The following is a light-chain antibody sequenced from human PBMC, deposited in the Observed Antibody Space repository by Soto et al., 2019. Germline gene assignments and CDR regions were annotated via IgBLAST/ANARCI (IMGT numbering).Light chain of an antibody. CDR3: QQRGA. V-gene: IGKV3-11*01. CDR2: DAS. CDR1: QSVGSY. J-gene: IGKJ4*01. Sequence: EIVLTQSAATLTLSPGERATLSCRASQSVGSYLAWSQQKPGQAPRLLIYDASNRATGIPARFSGSGSGTDFTLTISSLEPEDFAVYYCQQRGAFGGGTKVDIK.